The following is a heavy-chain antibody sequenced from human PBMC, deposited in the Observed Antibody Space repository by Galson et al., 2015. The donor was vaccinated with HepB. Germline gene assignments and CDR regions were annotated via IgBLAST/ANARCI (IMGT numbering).Heavy chain of an antibody. D-gene: IGHD2-15*01. V-gene: IGHV1-18*01. CDR1: GYSFANYG. CDR3: ARGALVGVVGGSQNNWFAP. CDR2: INSYNGNT. J-gene: IGHJ5*02. Sequence: SVKVSCKASGYSFANYGISWVRQAPGQGLQWMGWINSYNGNTNYARKFQGRVTMTTDTFTSTAYMELRSLRSDDTAFYYCARGALVGVVGGSQNNWFAPWGQGTLVTVSS.